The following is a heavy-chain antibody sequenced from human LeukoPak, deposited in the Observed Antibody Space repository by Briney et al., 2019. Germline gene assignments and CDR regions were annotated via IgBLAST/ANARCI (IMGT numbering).Heavy chain of an antibody. Sequence: SETLSLTCTVSGGSISGYYWSWIRQPPGEGLEWIGYIYYSGSTYYNPSLKSRVTISVDTSKNQFSLKLSSVTAADTAVYYCARVRWGYSSYYFDYWGQGTLVTVSS. D-gene: IGHD5-18*01. J-gene: IGHJ4*02. V-gene: IGHV4-59*08. CDR3: ARVRWGYSSYYFDY. CDR2: IYYSGST. CDR1: GGSISGYY.